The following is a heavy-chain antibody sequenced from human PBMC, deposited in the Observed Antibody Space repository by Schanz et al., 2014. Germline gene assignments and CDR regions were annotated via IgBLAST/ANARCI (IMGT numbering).Heavy chain of an antibody. CDR2: ITTAGTKM. CDR3: AKDAPYPFDL. CDR1: GFIFGSSV. V-gene: IGHV3-23*01. J-gene: IGHJ2*01. Sequence: VQLLESGGGLAQPGGSLRLSCAASGFIFGSSVMAWVRQAPGKGLEWVAAITTAGTKMYYADSVKGRFTISRDNSKNTLYLQMNSLRAEDTAIYYCAKDAPYPFDLWGRGTLITVSS.